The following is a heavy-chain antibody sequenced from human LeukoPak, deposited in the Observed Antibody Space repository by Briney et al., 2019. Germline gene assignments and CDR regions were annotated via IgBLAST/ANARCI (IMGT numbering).Heavy chain of an antibody. CDR3: ARDNGGTAMAYYYYYYMDV. CDR2: IYYSGST. V-gene: IGHV4-39*07. J-gene: IGHJ6*03. D-gene: IGHD5-18*01. CDR1: GGSISSSSYY. Sequence: SETLSLTCTVSGGSISSSSYYWGWIRQPPGKGLEYIGSIYYSGSTYYNPSLKSRVTISVDTSKNQFSLKLSSVTAADTAVYYCARDNGGTAMAYYYYYYMDVWGKGTTVTISS.